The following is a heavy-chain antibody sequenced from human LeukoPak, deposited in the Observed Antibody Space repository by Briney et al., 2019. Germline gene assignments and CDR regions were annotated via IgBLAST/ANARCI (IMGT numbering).Heavy chain of an antibody. CDR2: IYYSGST. J-gene: IGHJ6*03. D-gene: IGHD3-16*01. CDR1: GGSISSSSYY. CDR3: ARAIEGGSSAYYSYVDV. V-gene: IGHV4-39*07. Sequence: SETLSLTCTVSGGSISSSSYYWGWIRQPPGKGLEWIGSIYYSGSTYYNPSLKSRVTISVDTSKNQFSLKLSSVTAADTAVYYCARAIEGGSSAYYSYVDVWGKGTTVTVSS.